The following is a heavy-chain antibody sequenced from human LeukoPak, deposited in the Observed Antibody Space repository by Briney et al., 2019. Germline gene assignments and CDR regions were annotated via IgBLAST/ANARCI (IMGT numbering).Heavy chain of an antibody. V-gene: IGHV1-69*05. CDR2: IIPIFGTA. D-gene: IGHD4-17*01. Sequence: SVKVSCKASGGTFSSYAISWVRHAPGQGLEWMGGIIPIFGTANYAQKFQGRVTITTDESTSTAYMELSSLRSEDTAVYYCASWSRSDYGRNWFDPWGQGTLVTVSS. J-gene: IGHJ5*02. CDR3: ASWSRSDYGRNWFDP. CDR1: GGTFSSYA.